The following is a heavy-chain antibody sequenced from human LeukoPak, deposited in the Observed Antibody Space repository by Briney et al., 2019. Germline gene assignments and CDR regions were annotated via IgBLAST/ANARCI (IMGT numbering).Heavy chain of an antibody. D-gene: IGHD4-17*01. Sequence: ASVTVSCKASGYTFTSYGISWVRQPPGQGLEWMGWISAYNGNTNYAQKLQGRVTMTTDTSTSTAYMELRSLRSDDTAVYYCARVEGDYDYYYYGMDVWGQGTTVTVSS. J-gene: IGHJ6*02. CDR1: GYTFTSYG. V-gene: IGHV1-18*01. CDR3: ARVEGDYDYYYYGMDV. CDR2: ISAYNGNT.